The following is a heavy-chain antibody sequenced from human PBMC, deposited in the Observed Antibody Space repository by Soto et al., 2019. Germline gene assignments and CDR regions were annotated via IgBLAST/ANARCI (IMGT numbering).Heavy chain of an antibody. D-gene: IGHD3-10*01. V-gene: IGHV3-33*06. J-gene: IGHJ4*02. Sequence: QVQLVESGGGVVQPGRSLRISCTASGFTFRSYGMHWVRQAPGKGLEWVAVIWYDGSNKYYADSVKGRFTISRDNSKNTLYLQMNSLRAEDTAIYYCAKDGEVLGSLYYFDYWGLGTLVAVSS. CDR1: GFTFRSYG. CDR2: IWYDGSNK. CDR3: AKDGEVLGSLYYFDY.